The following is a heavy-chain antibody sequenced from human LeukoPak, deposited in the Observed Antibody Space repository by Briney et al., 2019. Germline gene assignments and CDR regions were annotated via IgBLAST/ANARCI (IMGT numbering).Heavy chain of an antibody. D-gene: IGHD3-3*01. CDR1: GGSISSSSYY. Sequence: PSETLSLTCTVSGGSISSSSYYWGWIRQPPGKGLEWIGSIYYSGSTYYNPSLKSRVTISVDTSKNQFSLKLSSVTAADTAVYYCASLLYDFWSGFLLYFDYWGQGTLVTVSS. V-gene: IGHV4-39*01. CDR3: ASLLYDFWSGFLLYFDY. CDR2: IYYSGST. J-gene: IGHJ4*02.